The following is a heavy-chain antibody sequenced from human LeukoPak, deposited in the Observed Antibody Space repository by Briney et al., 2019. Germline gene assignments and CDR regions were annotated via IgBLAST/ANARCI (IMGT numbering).Heavy chain of an antibody. CDR2: IRYDGSNK. V-gene: IGHV3-30*02. CDR1: GFTFSSYG. CDR3: AKEATAAAGPFEEGWFDP. J-gene: IGHJ5*02. D-gene: IGHD6-13*01. Sequence: GGSLRLSCAASGFTFSSYGMHWVRQAPGKGLEWVAFIRYDGSNKYYADSVKGRFTISRDNSKNTLYLQMNSLRAEDTAVYYCAKEATAAAGPFEEGWFDPWGQGTLVTVSS.